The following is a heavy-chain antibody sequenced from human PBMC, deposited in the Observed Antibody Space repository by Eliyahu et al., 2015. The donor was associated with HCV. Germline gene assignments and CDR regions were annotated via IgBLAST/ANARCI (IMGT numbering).Heavy chain of an antibody. D-gene: IGHD1-14*01. V-gene: IGHV1-69*01. CDR2: IIPMFATT. J-gene: IGHJ6*03. Sequence: EVKRPGSSVKVSCKASGGTFSSYAISWVRQAPGEGLEWMGGIIPMFATTNYAQKFQGRVTITADESTTTAYMELSSLRSEDTAVYFCARGEGNTYRENYYYYYMDVWGKGTTVTVSS. CDR3: ARGEGNTYRENYYYYYMDV. CDR1: GGTFSSYA.